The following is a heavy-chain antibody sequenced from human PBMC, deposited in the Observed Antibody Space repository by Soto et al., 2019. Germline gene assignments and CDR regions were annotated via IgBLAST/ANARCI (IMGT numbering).Heavy chain of an antibody. CDR2: ISSSSSTI. CDR3: ARWRITMIVVPFDY. J-gene: IGHJ4*02. D-gene: IGHD3-22*01. CDR1: GCTFISYS. Sequence: GGSLRLSCAASGCTFISYSMNWVRQAPGKGLEWVSYISSSSSTIYYADSVKGRFTISRDKAKNSLYLQMNSLRDEDTAVYYCARWRITMIVVPFDYWGQGTLVTVSS. V-gene: IGHV3-48*02.